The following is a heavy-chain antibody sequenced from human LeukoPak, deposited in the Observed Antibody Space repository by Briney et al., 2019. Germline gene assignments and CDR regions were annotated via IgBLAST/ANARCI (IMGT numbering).Heavy chain of an antibody. Sequence: SETLSLTCTVSGGSISSYYWSWIRQPPGKGLEWIGYIYYSGSTNYNPSLKSRVTISVDTSKNLFSLKLSSVTAADTAVYYCARENYYYGSGSLYYYYYYMDVWGKGTTVTISS. V-gene: IGHV4-59*01. D-gene: IGHD3-10*01. CDR1: GGSISSYY. J-gene: IGHJ6*03. CDR3: ARENYYYGSGSLYYYYYYMDV. CDR2: IYYSGST.